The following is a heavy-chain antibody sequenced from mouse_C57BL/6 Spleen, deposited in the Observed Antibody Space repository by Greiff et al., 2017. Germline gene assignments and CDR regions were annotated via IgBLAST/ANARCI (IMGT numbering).Heavy chain of an antibody. CDR3: ARSPYDYDRDWFAY. CDR2: ISDGGSYT. CDR1: GFTFSSYA. Sequence: DVKLVESGGGLVKPGGSLKLSCAASGFTFSSYAMSWVRQTPEKRLEWVATISDGGSYTYYPDNVKGRFTISRDNAKNNLYLQMSHLKSEDTAMYYCARSPYDYDRDWFAYWGQGTLVTVSA. D-gene: IGHD2-4*01. V-gene: IGHV5-4*03. J-gene: IGHJ3*01.